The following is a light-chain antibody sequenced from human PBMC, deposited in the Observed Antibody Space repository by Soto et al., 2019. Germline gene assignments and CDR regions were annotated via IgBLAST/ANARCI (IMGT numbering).Light chain of an antibody. Sequence: EIVLTQSPGTLSLSPGERAILSCRASQTFTNNYLAWYQQKPGQAPRLLIYGAYNRAPGIPDRFSGSGSGTDFTLIISGLEPEDSAVYYCQQYGSSPYTFGQGTKLEIK. V-gene: IGKV3-20*01. CDR2: GAY. CDR3: QQYGSSPYT. CDR1: QTFTNNY. J-gene: IGKJ2*01.